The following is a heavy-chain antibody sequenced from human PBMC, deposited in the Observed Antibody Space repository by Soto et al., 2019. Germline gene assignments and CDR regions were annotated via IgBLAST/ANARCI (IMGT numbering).Heavy chain of an antibody. J-gene: IGHJ4*02. V-gene: IGHV4-59*11. CDR3: ARGGWSLDY. Sequence: PSETLSLTCSVSGDSIISHYWSWIRQPPGKGLEWIGYIHYTGSTDYNPSLKSRLTISVDTSKNQFSLKLSSVTAADTAVYYCARGGWSLDYWGQGTLVT. CDR1: GDSIISHY. D-gene: IGHD2-15*01. CDR2: IHYTGST.